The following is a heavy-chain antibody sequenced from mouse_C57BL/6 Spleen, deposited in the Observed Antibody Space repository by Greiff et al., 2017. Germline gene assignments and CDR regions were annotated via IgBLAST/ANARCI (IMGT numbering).Heavy chain of an antibody. Sequence: EVQVVESGGGLVKPGGSLKLSCAASGFTFSSYAMSWVRQTPEKRLEWVATISDGGSYTDYPDNVKGRFTISRDNAKTNRYMQMSHLTSEDTAMYYCARDSVGLRLRWDFDVRGTGTTVTVSS. J-gene: IGHJ1*03. CDR3: ARDSVGLRLRWDFDV. D-gene: IGHD2-2*01. CDR2: ISDGGSYT. V-gene: IGHV5-4*01. CDR1: GFTFSSYA.